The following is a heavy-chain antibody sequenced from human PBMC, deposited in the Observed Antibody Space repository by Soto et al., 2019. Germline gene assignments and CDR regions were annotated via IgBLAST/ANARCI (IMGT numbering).Heavy chain of an antibody. V-gene: IGHV1-18*04. CDR1: GYSFSIYG. Sequence: ASVKVSCKASGYSFSIYGIIWVRQAPGPGLEWMGWISGYNANTHYAHKVQGRVTMTTDTSTSTAYMQLRSLRSDDTAVYYCARVALDGSGSYYGMGVWGQGTTVTVSS. CDR3: ARVALDGSGSYYGMGV. CDR2: ISGYNANT. J-gene: IGHJ6*02. D-gene: IGHD3-10*01.